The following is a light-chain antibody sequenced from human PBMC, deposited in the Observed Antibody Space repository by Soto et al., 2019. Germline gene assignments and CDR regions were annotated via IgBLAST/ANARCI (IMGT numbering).Light chain of an antibody. CDR1: QNINHY. CDR2: DAS. J-gene: IGKJ5*01. Sequence: DIQMTQSPSSLSASVGDRVTITFQASQNINHYLNWYQQTQGTAHKLLIYDASNLEAGVPSRFRGSGSGTDFPFTISRLPPEDIATYYCQQYENPPTFGQGTRLEIK. V-gene: IGKV1-33*01. CDR3: QQYENPPT.